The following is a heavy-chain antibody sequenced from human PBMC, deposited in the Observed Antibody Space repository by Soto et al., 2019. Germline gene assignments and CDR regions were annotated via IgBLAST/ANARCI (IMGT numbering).Heavy chain of an antibody. Sequence: QVQLQESGPSLVKPSPTLSLTCNVSGDSIISRNYYWTWIRQSPGKGLEWIGNIYYSGITNYNPSLQSRVILSVDMSNNRFFLSLSSLTAADTAVYFCVRDSSCVTGTPAWGQGILVTVSS. CDR3: VRDSSCVTGTPA. D-gene: IGHD1-7*01. CDR2: IYYSGIT. CDR1: GDSIISRNYY. V-gene: IGHV4-30-4*01. J-gene: IGHJ5*02.